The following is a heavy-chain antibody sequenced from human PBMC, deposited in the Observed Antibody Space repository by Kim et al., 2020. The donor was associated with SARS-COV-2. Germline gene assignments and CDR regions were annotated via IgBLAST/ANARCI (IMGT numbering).Heavy chain of an antibody. CDR3: AKDLKKGYYYYGMDV. V-gene: IGHV3-53*04. Sequence: DSVKGRFTISRHNSKNTLYLQMNSLRAEDTAVYYCAKDLKKGYYYYGMDVWGQGTTVTVSS. J-gene: IGHJ6*02.